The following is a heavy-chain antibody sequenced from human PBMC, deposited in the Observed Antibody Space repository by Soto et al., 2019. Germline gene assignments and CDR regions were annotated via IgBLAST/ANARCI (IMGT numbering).Heavy chain of an antibody. CDR1: GGSVSSGSFY. Sequence: SETLSLTCTVSGGSVSSGSFYWSWIRRPPGQGLEWIGYFYDSGGTNYNPSLRSRVTMSVDTSKNQFSLKLSSVTAADTAVYYCAASAPPATNYYYAMDVWGQGTTVTVSS. CDR3: AASAPPATNYYYAMDV. V-gene: IGHV4-61*01. D-gene: IGHD5-12*01. CDR2: FYDSGGT. J-gene: IGHJ6*02.